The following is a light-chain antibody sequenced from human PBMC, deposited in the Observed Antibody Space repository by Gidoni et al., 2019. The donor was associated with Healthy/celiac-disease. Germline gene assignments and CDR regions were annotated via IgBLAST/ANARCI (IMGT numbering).Light chain of an antibody. CDR3: QQYNNWLTWT. CDR1: QSVSSN. J-gene: IGKJ1*01. V-gene: IGKV3-15*01. Sequence: EIVMPQSPATLSVSPGERATLSCRASQSVSSNLAGYQQKPGQAPRLLIYGASTRATGIPARFSGSGSGTEFTLTISSLQSEDFAVYYCQQYNNWLTWTFGQGTKVEIK. CDR2: GAS.